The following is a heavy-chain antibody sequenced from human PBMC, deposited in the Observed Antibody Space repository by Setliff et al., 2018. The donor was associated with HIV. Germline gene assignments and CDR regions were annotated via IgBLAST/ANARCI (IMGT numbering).Heavy chain of an antibody. J-gene: IGHJ4*02. CDR2: IHHSGNT. V-gene: IGHV4-38-2*01. D-gene: IGHD2-2*01. CDR3: ARGVHCTSTTCYPSFYFDY. Sequence: SETLSLTCAVPGYSISSGHYWGWIRQSPGKGLEWIASIHHSGNTYHNPSLKSRVTMSVDTSKSQVSLKLTSVTAEDTAVFYCARGVHCTSTTCYPSFYFDYWGQGIMVTVSS. CDR1: GYSISSGHY.